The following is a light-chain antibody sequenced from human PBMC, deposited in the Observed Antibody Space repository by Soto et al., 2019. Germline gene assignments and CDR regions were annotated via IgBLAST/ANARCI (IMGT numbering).Light chain of an antibody. J-gene: IGLJ2*01. V-gene: IGLV2-14*01. CDR2: DVS. CDR3: SSYTSSSTPV. CDR1: SSDVGSNNY. Sequence: QSALTQPASVSGSPGQSITISCTGTSSDVGSNNYASWYQQHPGKAPKLMIYDVSNRPSGVSNRFSGSKSGNTASLTISGLQAEDEADYYCSSYTSSSTPVFGGGTKVTVL.